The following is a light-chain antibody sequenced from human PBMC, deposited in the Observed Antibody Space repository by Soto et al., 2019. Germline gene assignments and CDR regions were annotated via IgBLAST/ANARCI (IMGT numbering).Light chain of an antibody. J-gene: IGKJ1*01. CDR1: QSISSW. V-gene: IGKV1-5*01. Sequence: DIPMTQSPSTLSASVGDRVTITGRAIQSISSWLAWYQQKPGKAPKLLIYDASSLESGVASRFSGSGSGTEFTLAISSLQPDDFATYYCQQYNSYSRTCGQGTKVEIK. CDR2: DAS. CDR3: QQYNSYSRT.